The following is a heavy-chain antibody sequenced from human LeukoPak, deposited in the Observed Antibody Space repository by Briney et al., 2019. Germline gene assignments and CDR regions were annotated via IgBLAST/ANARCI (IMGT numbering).Heavy chain of an antibody. J-gene: IGHJ3*02. Sequence: PSETLSLTCTVSGGSISSYYWSWIRQPPGKGLEWIGYIYYSGSTNYHPSLKSRVTISVDTSKNQFSLKLSSVTAADTAVYYCARGLTTVVLDAFDIWGQGTMVTVSS. V-gene: IGHV4-59*01. CDR3: ARGLTTVVLDAFDI. CDR1: GGSISSYY. CDR2: IYYSGST. D-gene: IGHD4-23*01.